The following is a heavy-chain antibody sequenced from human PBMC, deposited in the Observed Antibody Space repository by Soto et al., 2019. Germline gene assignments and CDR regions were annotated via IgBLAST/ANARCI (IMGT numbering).Heavy chain of an antibody. CDR2: ISSSGSTI. J-gene: IGHJ3*02. CDR3: AGLSGYSYGYDAFDI. Sequence: GGSLRLSCAASGFTFSSYEMNWVRQAPGKGLEWVSYISSSGSTIYYADSVKGRFTISRDNAKNSLYLQMNSLRAEDTAVYYCAGLSGYSYGYDAFDIWGQGTMVTVSS. CDR1: GFTFSSYE. V-gene: IGHV3-48*03. D-gene: IGHD5-18*01.